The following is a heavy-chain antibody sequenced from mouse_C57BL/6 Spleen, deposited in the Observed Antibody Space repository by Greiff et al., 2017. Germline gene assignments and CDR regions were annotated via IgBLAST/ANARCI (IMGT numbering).Heavy chain of an antibody. D-gene: IGHD2-1*01. J-gene: IGHJ1*03. CDR3: ARRDGTYWYFDV. CDR1: GYTFTDYN. V-gene: IGHV1-18*01. CDR2: INPNNGGT. Sequence: EVQLQQSGPELVKPGASVKIPCKASGYTFTDYNMDWVKQSHGKSLEWIGDINPNNGGTIYNQKFKGKATLTVDKSSSTAYMELRSLTSEDTAVYYCARRDGTYWYFDVWGTGTTVTVSS.